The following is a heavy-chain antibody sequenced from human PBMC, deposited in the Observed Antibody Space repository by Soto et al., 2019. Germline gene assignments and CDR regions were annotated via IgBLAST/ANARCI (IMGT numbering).Heavy chain of an antibody. Sequence: GGSLRLSCAASGFTFSSYGMHWVRQAPGKGLEWVAVISYDGSNKYYADSVKGRFTISRDNSKNTLYLQMNSLRAEDTAVYYCAKDFYDSNYVGWFDPWGQGTLVTVSS. CDR2: ISYDGSNK. V-gene: IGHV3-30*18. D-gene: IGHD4-4*01. J-gene: IGHJ5*02. CDR1: GFTFSSYG. CDR3: AKDFYDSNYVGWFDP.